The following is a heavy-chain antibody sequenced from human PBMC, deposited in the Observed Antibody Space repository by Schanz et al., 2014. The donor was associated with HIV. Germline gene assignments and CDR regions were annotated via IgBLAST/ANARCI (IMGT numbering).Heavy chain of an antibody. V-gene: IGHV3-9*01. CDR1: GFTFDDYA. D-gene: IGHD3-16*01. Sequence: DVQLMESGGGLVQPGRSLRLSCAASGFTFDDYAMHWVRQAPGKGLEWVSGISWKSDSIGYTDSVKGRFTISRDNAKNTLYLQMNSLRAEDTALYYCAKEMVSRYYGDAFNIWGQGTMVTVSS. CDR2: ISWKSDSI. J-gene: IGHJ3*02. CDR3: AKEMVSRYYGDAFNI.